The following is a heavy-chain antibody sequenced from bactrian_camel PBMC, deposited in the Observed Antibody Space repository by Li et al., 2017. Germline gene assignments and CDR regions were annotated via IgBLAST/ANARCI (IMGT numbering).Heavy chain of an antibody. D-gene: IGHD7*01. J-gene: IGHJ4*01. V-gene: IGHV3S53*01. Sequence: HVQLVESGGGSVQAGGSLTLSCTADGPIYSYCLGWLRQAPGGEREGVAAIDTDGSTTYAEFVKGRFTISKDNVKNTLYLQMNNLKPEDTAMYYCAADNVNLQLARHYNYWGQGTQVTVS. CDR1: GPIYSYC. CDR3: AADNVNLQLARHYNY. CDR2: IDTDGST.